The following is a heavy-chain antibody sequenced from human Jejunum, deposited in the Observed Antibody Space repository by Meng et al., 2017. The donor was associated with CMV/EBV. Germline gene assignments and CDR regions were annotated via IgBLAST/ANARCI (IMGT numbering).Heavy chain of an antibody. J-gene: IGHJ5*02. CDR3: AISPNQDPGP. D-gene: IGHD1-14*01. CDR2: IYQTGNT. V-gene: IGHV4-4*02. CDR1: GASINSDLW. Sequence: LPCAVSGASINSDLWWSWVRQPPGKGLEWIGEIYQTGNTKYNPSLRSRVTISMDKSKNQFSLNLSSVTAADTAFYYCAISPNQDPGPWGQGTLVTVSS.